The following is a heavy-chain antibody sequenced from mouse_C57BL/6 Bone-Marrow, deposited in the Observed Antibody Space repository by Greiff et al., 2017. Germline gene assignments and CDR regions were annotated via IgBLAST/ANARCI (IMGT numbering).Heavy chain of an antibody. V-gene: IGHV1-50*01. Sequence: QVQLQQPGAELVKPGASVKLSCKASGYTFTSYWMQWVKQRPGQGLEWIGEIDPSDSYTNYNQKFKGKATLNVDTSSSTAYMQLSSLTSEDSAVYYCATLTGFYAMDYWGQGTSVTVSS. CDR3: ATLTGFYAMDY. D-gene: IGHD4-1*01. CDR2: IDPSDSYT. J-gene: IGHJ4*01. CDR1: GYTFTSYW.